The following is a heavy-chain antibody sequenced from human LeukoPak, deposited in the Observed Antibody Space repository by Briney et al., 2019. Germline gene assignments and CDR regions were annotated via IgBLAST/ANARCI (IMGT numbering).Heavy chain of an antibody. D-gene: IGHD3-10*01. Sequence: SVKVSCKASGGTFSSYAISWVRQAPGQGLVWMGGIIPIFGTANYAQKFQGRVTMTEDTSTDTAYMELSSLRSEDTAVYYCATVWFGAFYYFDYWGQGTLVTVSS. V-gene: IGHV1-69*06. CDR3: ATVWFGAFYYFDY. J-gene: IGHJ4*02. CDR2: IIPIFGTA. CDR1: GGTFSSYA.